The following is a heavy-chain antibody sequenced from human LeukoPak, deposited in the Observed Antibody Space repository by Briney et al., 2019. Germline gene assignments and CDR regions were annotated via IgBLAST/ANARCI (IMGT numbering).Heavy chain of an antibody. J-gene: IGHJ4*02. CDR1: GYTFTSYY. V-gene: IGHV1-46*01. Sequence: ASVEVSCKASGYTFTSYYMHWVRQAPGQGLEWMGIINPSGGSTSYAQKFQGRVTMTRDTSTSTVYMELSSLRSEDTAVYYCARGRLLWFGELLFLGPLDYWGQGTLVTVSS. D-gene: IGHD3-10*01. CDR3: ARGRLLWFGELLFLGPLDY. CDR2: INPSGGST.